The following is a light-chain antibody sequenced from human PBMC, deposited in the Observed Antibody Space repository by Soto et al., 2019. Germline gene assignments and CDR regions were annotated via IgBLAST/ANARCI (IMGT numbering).Light chain of an antibody. CDR1: QSVSSK. CDR2: GAS. J-gene: IGKJ1*01. V-gene: IGKV3-15*01. CDR3: QQYNNWPGT. Sequence: EIVLTQSPGTLSVSQGERATLSCRASQSVSSKLAWYQQKPCQAPRLLFYGASTGATGIPARFSGGGSETEFTRSISSLQSEDFAVYYCQQYNNWPGTFGQGTKVEIK.